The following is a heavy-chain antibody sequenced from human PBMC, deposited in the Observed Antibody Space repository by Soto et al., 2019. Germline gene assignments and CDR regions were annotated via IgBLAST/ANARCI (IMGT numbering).Heavy chain of an antibody. J-gene: IGHJ6*02. CDR2: TYYRSKWYN. Sequence: SQTLSLTCAISGDSVSSNSAAWNWIRQSPSRGLEWLGRTYYRSKWYNDYAVSVKSRITINPDTSKNQFSLQLNSVTPEDTAVYYCARDVRRVGETTNYYYGMDVWGQGTTVTVSS. D-gene: IGHD1-26*01. CDR1: GDSVSSNSAA. CDR3: ARDVRRVGETTNYYYGMDV. V-gene: IGHV6-1*01.